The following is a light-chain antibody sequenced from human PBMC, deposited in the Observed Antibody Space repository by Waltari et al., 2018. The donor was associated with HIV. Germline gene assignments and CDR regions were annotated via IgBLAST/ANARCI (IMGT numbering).Light chain of an antibody. CDR2: RNN. CDR1: SSNIGRNY. J-gene: IGLJ2*01. V-gene: IGLV1-47*01. Sequence: QPVLPQPPSATGTPGHRVTLPFSGSSSNIGRNYVDWYQHLPGTAPKLLTHRNNQRPSGVPDRFSGSKSGTSASLASSGLRSEDEAEYYCATGDDSLSGSVFGGVTKRTVL. CDR3: ATGDDSLSGSV.